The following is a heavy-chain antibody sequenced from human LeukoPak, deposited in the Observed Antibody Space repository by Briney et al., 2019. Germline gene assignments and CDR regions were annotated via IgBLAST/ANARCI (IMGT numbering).Heavy chain of an antibody. Sequence: GGSLRFSCAASGFTFSSYWMSWVRQAPGKGLEWVANIKQDGSEKNYVDSVKGRFTISRDNAKNTLYLLINSLRAEDTAVYYCARDGITMVRGVITTEPLDYWGQGTLVTVSS. CDR2: IKQDGSEK. CDR3: ARDGITMVRGVITTEPLDY. CDR1: GFTFSSYW. D-gene: IGHD3-10*01. V-gene: IGHV3-7*01. J-gene: IGHJ4*02.